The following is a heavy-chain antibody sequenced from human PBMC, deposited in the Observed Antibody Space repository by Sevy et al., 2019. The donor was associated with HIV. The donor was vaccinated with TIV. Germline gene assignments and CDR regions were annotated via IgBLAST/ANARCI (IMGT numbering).Heavy chain of an antibody. CDR2: FSAYHGNT. Sequence: ASVKVSCKASDYTFTNYGISWVRQAPGQGLEWMGWFSAYHGNTNYAQKLLGRVTMTTDITTSTAYMELRSLRSDDTAVYYCARDQKGTSSWTNYYYGMDVWAQGTTVTVSS. J-gene: IGHJ6*02. D-gene: IGHD6-13*01. CDR1: DYTFTNYG. V-gene: IGHV1-18*01. CDR3: ARDQKGTSSWTNYYYGMDV.